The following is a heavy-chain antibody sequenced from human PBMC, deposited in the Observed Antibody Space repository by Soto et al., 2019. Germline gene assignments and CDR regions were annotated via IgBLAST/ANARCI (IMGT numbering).Heavy chain of an antibody. V-gene: IGHV3-23*01. CDR2: ISGSGGST. CDR1: GFTFSNYA. D-gene: IGHD3-16*02. J-gene: IGHJ4*02. CDR3: AKDPTLDDYVCGSYRYPDY. Sequence: EVQLLESGGGLVQPGGSLRLSCAASGFTFSNYAMSWVRQAPGKGLEWVSGISGSGGSTYDADSVKGRFTISRDNSKNTLYLKVNSLRADDTAVYYCAKDPTLDDYVCGSYRYPDYWGQGTLVTVSS.